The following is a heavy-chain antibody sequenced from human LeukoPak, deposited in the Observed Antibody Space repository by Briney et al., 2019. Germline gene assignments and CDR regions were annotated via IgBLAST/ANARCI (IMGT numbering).Heavy chain of an antibody. CDR3: AYSNSWYLDY. Sequence: PRGSLRLSCSASGFTFSSYAMHWVRQAPGKGLEYVSAISNNGGSIYHADSVKGRFTISRDNSKNTLYLQMSSLRAEDTAVYYCAYSNSWYLDYWGQGTLVTV. D-gene: IGHD6-13*01. J-gene: IGHJ4*02. V-gene: IGHV3-64D*06. CDR2: ISNNGGSI. CDR1: GFTFSSYA.